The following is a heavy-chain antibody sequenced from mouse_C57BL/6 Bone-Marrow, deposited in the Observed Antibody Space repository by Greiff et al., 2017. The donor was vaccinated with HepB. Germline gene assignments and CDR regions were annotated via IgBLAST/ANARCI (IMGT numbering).Heavy chain of an antibody. D-gene: IGHD2-4*01. V-gene: IGHV5-6*01. CDR2: ISSGGSYT. CDR1: GFTFSSYG. Sequence: EVHLVESGGDLVKPGGSLKLSCAASGFTFSSYGMSWVRQTPDKRLEWVATISSGGSYTYYPDSVKGRFTISRDNAKNTLYLQMSSLKSEDTAMYYCARQDDYDRYYAMDYWGQGTSVTVSS. J-gene: IGHJ4*01. CDR3: ARQDDYDRYYAMDY.